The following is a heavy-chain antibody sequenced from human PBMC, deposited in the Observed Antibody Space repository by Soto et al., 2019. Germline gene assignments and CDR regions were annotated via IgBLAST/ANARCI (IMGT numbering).Heavy chain of an antibody. CDR3: AKGPTFFGAVISFYYYYGMYV. D-gene: IGHD3-3*01. J-gene: IGHJ6*02. Sequence: GGSLRLSCTASGFTFSTSAMSWVRQAPGRGLEWVSGISGSGAGTYYADSVKGRFTISRDNSKNTLYLQMSGLRAEHAGVYFCAKGPTFFGAVISFYYYYGMYVWGQGTPVTVSS. CDR2: ISGSGAGT. CDR1: GFTFSTSA. V-gene: IGHV3-23*01.